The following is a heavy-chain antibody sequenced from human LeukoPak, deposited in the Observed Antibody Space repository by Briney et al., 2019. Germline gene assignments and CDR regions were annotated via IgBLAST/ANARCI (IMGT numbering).Heavy chain of an antibody. CDR3: ARANFLYCSSTTCLFDY. CDR1: GYTFTDYY. V-gene: IGHV1-2*02. CDR2: INPNSGDT. D-gene: IGHD2-2*01. J-gene: IGHJ4*02. Sequence: ASVKVSCTASGYTFTDYYLQWVRQAPGQGFEWMGWINPNSGDTNYAQKFQGRVTMTRDTSISTAHMEMSRLRSDDTAVYYCARANFLYCSSTTCLFDYWGQGTLVTVSS.